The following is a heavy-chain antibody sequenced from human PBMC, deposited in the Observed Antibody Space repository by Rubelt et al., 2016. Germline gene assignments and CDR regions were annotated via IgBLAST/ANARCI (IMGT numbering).Heavy chain of an antibody. CDR1: GGSISSGGYY. J-gene: IGHJ4*02. V-gene: IGHV4-31*03. D-gene: IGHD3-22*01. CDR3: AREGYDSSGYYFDY. CDR2: IYYSGGT. Sequence: QVQLQESGPGLVKPSQTLSLTCTVSGGSISSGGYYWSWIRQHPGKGLEWIGYIYYSGGTYYNPSLKSRVTISVDTSKNQFSLKLSSVTDADTAVYYCAREGYDSSGYYFDYWGQGTLVTVSS.